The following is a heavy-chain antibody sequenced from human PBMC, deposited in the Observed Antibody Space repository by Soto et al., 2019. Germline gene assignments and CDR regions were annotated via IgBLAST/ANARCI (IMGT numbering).Heavy chain of an antibody. V-gene: IGHV3-74*01. Sequence: EVQLVESGGGLVQPGGSLRLSCAGSGFTFSGYWMHWVRQAPGKGPVWVSRLNPNGTFTTNADSVKGRFTISRDNAKNTVYLQMTSLRADDTAVYYCARGGTSTTYWGVFYNCGQGTLVPVSS. CDR2: LNPNGTFT. CDR1: GFTFSGYW. D-gene: IGHD7-27*01. CDR3: ARGGTSTTYWGVFYN. J-gene: IGHJ4*02.